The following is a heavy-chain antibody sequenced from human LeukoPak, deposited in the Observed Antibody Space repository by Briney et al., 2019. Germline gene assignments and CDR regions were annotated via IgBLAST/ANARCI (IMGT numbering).Heavy chain of an antibody. CDR2: INPSGGST. CDR3: ASWKVGATTPFYYYYGMGV. J-gene: IGHJ6*02. CDR1: GYTFTSYY. D-gene: IGHD1-26*01. V-gene: IGHV1-46*01. Sequence: ASVKVSCKASGYTFTSYYMHWVRQAPGQGLEWMGIINPSGGSTSYAQKFQGRVTMTRDTSTSTVYMELSSLRSEDTAVYYCASWKVGATTPFYYYYGMGVWGQGTTVTVSS.